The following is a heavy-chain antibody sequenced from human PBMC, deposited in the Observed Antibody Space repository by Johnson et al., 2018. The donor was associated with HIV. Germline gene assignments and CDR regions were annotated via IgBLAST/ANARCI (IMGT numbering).Heavy chain of an antibody. CDR3: AKGADYADYEGAFDI. D-gene: IGHD4-17*01. V-gene: IGHV3-66*01. Sequence: VQLVESGGGLVQPGGSLRLSCAASDFTVGSIYMSWVRQAPGKGLEWVSLIYSGGSSYYADSLTGRFPISRDNSKNTLYLQMNSLRVEDTAVYYCAKGADYADYEGAFDIWGKGTMVTVSS. CDR1: DFTVGSIY. CDR2: IYSGGSS. J-gene: IGHJ3*02.